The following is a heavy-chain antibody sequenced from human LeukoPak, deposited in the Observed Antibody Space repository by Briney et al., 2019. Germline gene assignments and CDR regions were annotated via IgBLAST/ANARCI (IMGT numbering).Heavy chain of an antibody. CDR2: ISANNGHT. CDR3: TRDQGSSPDYFDN. CDR1: GYSFTTYG. Sequence: ASVKVSCKASGYSFTTYGFSWVRQAPGQGLEWMGWISANNGHTNYVQRLQGRLTLTTDTSTSTAYMELRSLRSDDTAIYYCTRDQGSSPDYFDNWGQGTTVSVSS. D-gene: IGHD6-6*01. J-gene: IGHJ4*03. V-gene: IGHV1-18*01.